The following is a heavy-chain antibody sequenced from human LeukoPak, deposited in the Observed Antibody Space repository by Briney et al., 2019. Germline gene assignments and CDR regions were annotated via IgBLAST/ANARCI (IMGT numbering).Heavy chain of an antibody. CDR2: IYTSGTT. V-gene: IGHV4-4*07. Sequence: PSETLSLTCTVSIGSINSYYWGWVRQPAGKGLEWIGRIYTSGTTNYSPSLKSRLSMSVDTSKNQFSLRLRSVTAADTAVYYCGRQGYTASYYFLDYWSHGAVVTVSS. D-gene: IGHD1-26*01. CDR1: IGSINSYY. CDR3: GRQGYTASYYFLDY. J-gene: IGHJ4*01.